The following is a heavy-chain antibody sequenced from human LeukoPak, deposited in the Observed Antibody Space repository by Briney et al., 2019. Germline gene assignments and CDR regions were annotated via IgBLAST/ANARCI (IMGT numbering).Heavy chain of an antibody. V-gene: IGHV3-30-3*01. CDR1: GFTFSSYA. CDR2: ISYDGSNK. CDR3: ARGFYYDSSGPDAFDI. D-gene: IGHD3-22*01. J-gene: IGHJ3*02. Sequence: GRSLRLSCAASGFTFSSYAMHWVRQAPGKGLEWVAVISYDGSNKYYADSVKGRFTISRDNSKNTLYLQMNSLRAEDTAVYYCARGFYYDSSGPDAFDIWGQGTMVTVSS.